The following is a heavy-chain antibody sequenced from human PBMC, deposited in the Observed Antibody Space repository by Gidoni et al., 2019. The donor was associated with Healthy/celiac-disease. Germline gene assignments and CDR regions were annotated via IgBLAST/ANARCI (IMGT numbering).Heavy chain of an antibody. Sequence: EAQLVQSGAAVHKPGASLNISCKGSGYSFTNYRIGWVRQMTGKGLEWMGIIYPGDSDTRYSPSFQGQVTISADKAISTAYRQWSSLKASDTAMYYCARIGVPGLLYYFDYWGQGTLVTVSS. D-gene: IGHD3-3*01. J-gene: IGHJ4*02. CDR2: IYPGDSDT. CDR3: ARIGVPGLLYYFDY. V-gene: IGHV5-51*01. CDR1: GYSFTNYR.